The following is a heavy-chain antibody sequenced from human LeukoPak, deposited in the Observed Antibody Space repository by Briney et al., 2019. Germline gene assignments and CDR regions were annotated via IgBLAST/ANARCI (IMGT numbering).Heavy chain of an antibody. CDR3: AKATGYLL. Sequence: GGSLRLSCAASGFTFSNYAMSWVRQAPGKGLEWVSTISNSDGSTYNADSVKGRFTISRDNSENTLYLQMNSLRADDTAVYYCAKATGYLLWGQGTLVTVSS. J-gene: IGHJ1*01. CDR2: ISNSDGST. CDR1: GFTFSNYA. D-gene: IGHD1-14*01. V-gene: IGHV3-23*01.